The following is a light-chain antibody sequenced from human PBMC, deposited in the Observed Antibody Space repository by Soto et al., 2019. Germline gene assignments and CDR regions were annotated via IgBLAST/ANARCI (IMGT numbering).Light chain of an antibody. V-gene: IGLV4-69*01. Sequence: QSVLTQSPSASASLGASVKLTCTLSSGHSNYAIAWHQQQPEKGPRYLMKLNRDGSHSKWDAIPNRFSGTSSGAERYLTISSLKSEDEADYYWQTWGTGIVIFGGGTKLTVL. J-gene: IGLJ2*01. CDR3: QTWGTGIVI. CDR2: LNRDGSH. CDR1: SGHSNYA.